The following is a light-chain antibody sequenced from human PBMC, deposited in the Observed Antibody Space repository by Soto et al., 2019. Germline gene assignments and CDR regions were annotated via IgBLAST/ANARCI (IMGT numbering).Light chain of an antibody. CDR3: QQFIL. V-gene: IGKV1-39*01. CDR1: QSIRNE. Sequence: DIQMTQSPSSLSASVGDRVTITCRASQSIRNELNWYQQRPGKAPRLLIYDAFNLQSGVPSRFSGSVSGTDFTLTISSLQPGDSAIYYCQQFILFGGGTKVEIK. CDR2: DAF. J-gene: IGKJ4*01.